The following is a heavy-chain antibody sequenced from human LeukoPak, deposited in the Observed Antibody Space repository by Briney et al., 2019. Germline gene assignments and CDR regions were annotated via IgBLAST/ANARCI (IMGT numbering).Heavy chain of an antibody. CDR3: ASRWTSAFNI. CDR1: GGSVSSGGYS. J-gene: IGHJ3*02. D-gene: IGHD4-23*01. CDR2: IYQSGST. Sequence: SETLSLTCVVSGGSVSSGGYSWSWTRQPPGKGLEWIGYIYQSGSTYYNPSLKSRVTISIDKSKNQFSLRLSSVTAADTALYYCASRWTSAFNIWGQGTMVTVSS. V-gene: IGHV4-30-2*01.